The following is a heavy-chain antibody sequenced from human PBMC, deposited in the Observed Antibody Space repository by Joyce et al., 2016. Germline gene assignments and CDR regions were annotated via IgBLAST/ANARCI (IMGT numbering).Heavy chain of an antibody. Sequence: EVRLVQSGAEVKKPGESLTISCKASGYTFTKYWITWVRQMPGRAPECMGHIETVYSYTDYSPSFQGHVSISVDRSTSTAYLQWSSLKASDTAIYYCAALFPCSNGICEDFDYWGQGTLVTVSS. CDR1: GYTFTKYW. CDR2: IETVYSYT. CDR3: AALFPCSNGICEDFDY. V-gene: IGHV5-10-1*03. J-gene: IGHJ4*02. D-gene: IGHD2-8*01.